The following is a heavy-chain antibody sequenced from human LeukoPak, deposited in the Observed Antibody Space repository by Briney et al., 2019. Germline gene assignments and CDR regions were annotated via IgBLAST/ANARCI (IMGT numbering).Heavy chain of an antibody. D-gene: IGHD2-2*01. V-gene: IGHV3-30*18. Sequence: GSLRLSCAASGFTFSSYGMHWVRQAPGKGLEWVAVISYDGSNKYYADSVKGRFTISRDNSKNTLYLQMNSLRAEDTAVYYCAKDVGGQLLISYFDYWGQGTLVTVSS. J-gene: IGHJ4*02. CDR1: GFTFSSYG. CDR3: AKDVGGQLLISYFDY. CDR2: ISYDGSNK.